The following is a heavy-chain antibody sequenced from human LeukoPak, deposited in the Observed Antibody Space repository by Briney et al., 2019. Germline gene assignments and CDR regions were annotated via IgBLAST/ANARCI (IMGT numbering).Heavy chain of an antibody. CDR2: IYPGDSDT. Sequence: HGESLKISCKGSGYSFTSYWIGWVRQMPGKGLEWMGIIYPGDSDTRYSPSFQGQVTISADKSISTAYLQWSSLKASDTAMYYCASQVGDSSLVDAFDIWGQGTMVTVSS. CDR3: ASQVGDSSLVDAFDI. V-gene: IGHV5-51*01. J-gene: IGHJ3*02. CDR1: GYSFTSYW. D-gene: IGHD4-17*01.